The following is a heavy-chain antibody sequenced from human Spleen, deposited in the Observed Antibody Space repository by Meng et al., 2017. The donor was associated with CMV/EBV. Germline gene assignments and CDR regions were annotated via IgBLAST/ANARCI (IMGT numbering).Heavy chain of an antibody. CDR2: TSGSGGST. V-gene: IGHV3-23*01. CDR1: GVSFNNYA. J-gene: IGHJ4*02. D-gene: IGHD3-22*01. Sequence: GGSLRLSCAASGVSFNNYAMTWVRQAPGKGLEWVSSTSGSGGSTYYADSVKGRFTVSRDNSKNTVYLQMNSLRAEDTAVYYCAKGQFFYESGGYLILDSWGQGALVTVSS. CDR3: AKGQFFYESGGYLILDS.